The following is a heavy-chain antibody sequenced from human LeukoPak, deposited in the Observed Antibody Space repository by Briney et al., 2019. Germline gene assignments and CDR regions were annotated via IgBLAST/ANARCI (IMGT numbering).Heavy chain of an antibody. CDR2: ISYDGSNK. Sequence: GRSLRLSCAASGFTFSSYAMHWVRQAPGKGLEWVAVISYDGSNKYYADSVKGRFTISRDNSKNTLYLQMNSLRAEDTAVYYCARDFHYYDSSGYFQRGYFNYWGQGTLVTVSS. CDR3: ARDFHYYDSSGYFQRGYFNY. J-gene: IGHJ4*02. D-gene: IGHD3-22*01. CDR1: GFTFSSYA. V-gene: IGHV3-30-3*01.